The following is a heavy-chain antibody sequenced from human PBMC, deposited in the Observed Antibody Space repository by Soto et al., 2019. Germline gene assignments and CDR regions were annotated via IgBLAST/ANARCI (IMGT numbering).Heavy chain of an antibody. CDR1: GYSFTSYW. Sequence: GESLKISCKGSGYSFTSYWIGWVRQMPGKGLEWMGIIYPRDSDTRYSPSFQGQVTISADKSISTAYLQWSSLKASDTAVYYCARQSQQLVLYYGMDVWGQGTTVTVSS. J-gene: IGHJ6*02. CDR3: ARQSQQLVLYYGMDV. D-gene: IGHD6-13*01. CDR2: IYPRDSDT. V-gene: IGHV5-51*01.